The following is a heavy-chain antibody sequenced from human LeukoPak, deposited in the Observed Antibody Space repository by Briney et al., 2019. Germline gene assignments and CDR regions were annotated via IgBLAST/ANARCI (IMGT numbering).Heavy chain of an antibody. Sequence: PSETLSLTCAVHGGSFSGYYWTLIRQPPGKGLEWIGEINHSGSTNCNPSLKSRVTISIDTSKKQFSMKLRSVTAAVTAVYYCARPLGYCSNTTCSPLGYWGQGTLVTVSS. V-gene: IGHV4-34*01. J-gene: IGHJ4*02. CDR3: ARPLGYCSNTTCSPLGY. D-gene: IGHD2-2*01. CDR2: INHSGST. CDR1: GGSFSGYY.